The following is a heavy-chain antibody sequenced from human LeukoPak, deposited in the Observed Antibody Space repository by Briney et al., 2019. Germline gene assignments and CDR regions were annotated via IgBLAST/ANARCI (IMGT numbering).Heavy chain of an antibody. CDR3: ARAKGYTYGRGFYFYYGMDV. J-gene: IGHJ6*02. CDR1: GGSISNYY. D-gene: IGHD5-18*01. Sequence: SETLSLTCTVSGGSISNYYWSWIRQPPGKGLEWIGYISYIGNTNYSPSLKSRVTISIDTSENQLSLKLSSVTAADTAVYYCARAKGYTYGRGFYFYYGMDVWGQGTTVTVSS. V-gene: IGHV4-59*13. CDR2: ISYIGNT.